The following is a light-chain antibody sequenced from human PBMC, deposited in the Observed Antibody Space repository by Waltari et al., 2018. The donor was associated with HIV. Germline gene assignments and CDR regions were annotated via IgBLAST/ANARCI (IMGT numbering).Light chain of an antibody. CDR3: HQYFSAPWT. V-gene: IGKV4-1*01. Sequence: DIVMTQSPDSLAVSLGERATINCKSSQSLLYSANNKNYLAWSQQRSGQPPKLLIYWASARESGVPDRFSGSGSGTDFTLTISSLQADDVAVYYCHQYFSAPWTFGQGTKVEIK. J-gene: IGKJ1*01. CDR2: WAS. CDR1: QSLLYSANNKNY.